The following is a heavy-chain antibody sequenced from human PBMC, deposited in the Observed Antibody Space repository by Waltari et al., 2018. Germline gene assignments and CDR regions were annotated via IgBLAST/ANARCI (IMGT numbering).Heavy chain of an antibody. CDR3: AKVWKNYRTDY. J-gene: IGHJ3*01. Sequence: QVQLQESGPGLVRPSETLSLSCAVSGVSISGVYWSWIRQPPGQGLEWVGYISNSGTTSYNPSLKSRATISPDTSKNRISLNLTSMTAADTAVYYCAKVWKNYRTDYWGQGTMVTVSS. V-gene: IGHV4-59*01. CDR2: ISNSGTT. CDR1: GVSISGVY. D-gene: IGHD1-7*01.